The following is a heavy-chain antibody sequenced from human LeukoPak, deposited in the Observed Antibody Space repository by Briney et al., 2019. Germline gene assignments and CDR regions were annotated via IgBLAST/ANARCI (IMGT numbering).Heavy chain of an antibody. Sequence: GGSLRLSCAASGFTFSNFGMHWVRQAPGKGLEWVAVISYDGKNEYYTDSVKGRFTISRDNAENTLYLQMNSLRAEDTALYYCAKQMAVDYFDYWGQGTLVTVSS. CDR1: GFTFSNFG. D-gene: IGHD5-24*01. CDR3: AKQMAVDYFDY. V-gene: IGHV3-30*18. J-gene: IGHJ4*02. CDR2: ISYDGKNE.